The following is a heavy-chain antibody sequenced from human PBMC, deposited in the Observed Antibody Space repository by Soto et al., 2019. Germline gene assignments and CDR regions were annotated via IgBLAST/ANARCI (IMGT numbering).Heavy chain of an antibody. D-gene: IGHD3-16*02. J-gene: IGHJ4*02. V-gene: IGHV3-30-3*01. Sequence: GGSLRLSCAASGFTFSSYAMHWVRQAPGKGLEWVAVISYDGSNKYYADSVKGRFTISRDNSKNTLYLQMNSLRAEDTAVYYCARARTPLRLGELSPQFDYWGQATLVTVSS. CDR3: ARARTPLRLGELSPQFDY. CDR1: GFTFSSYA. CDR2: ISYDGSNK.